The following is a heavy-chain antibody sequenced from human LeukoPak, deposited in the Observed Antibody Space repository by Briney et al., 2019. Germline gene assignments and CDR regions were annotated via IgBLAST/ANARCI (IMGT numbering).Heavy chain of an antibody. CDR2: ISGSGGRT. V-gene: IGHV3-23*01. CDR3: AKDRRSGWPDDAFEI. D-gene: IGHD6-19*01. Sequence: GGSLRLSCAASGFTFSTYAVSWIRQAPGKGLEWVSIISGSGGRTYYADSVKGRFTISRDNSKNTLYLQMNSLRAEDTAVYYCAKDRRSGWPDDAFEIWGQGTMVTVSS. CDR1: GFTFSTYA. J-gene: IGHJ3*02.